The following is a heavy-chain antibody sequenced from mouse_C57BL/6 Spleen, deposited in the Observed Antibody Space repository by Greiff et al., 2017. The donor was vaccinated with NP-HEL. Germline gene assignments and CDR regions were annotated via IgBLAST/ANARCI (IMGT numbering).Heavy chain of an antibody. J-gene: IGHJ3*01. CDR2: IDPENGDT. CDR1: GFNIKDDY. D-gene: IGHD1-1*01. CDR3: TPKFITTVVADAY. Sequence: EVQLQESGAELVRPGASVKLSCTASGFNIKDDYMHWVKQRPEQGLEWIGWIDPENGDTEYASKFQGKATITADTSSNTAYLQLSSLTSEDTAVYYCTPKFITTVVADAYWGQGTLVTVSA. V-gene: IGHV14-4*01.